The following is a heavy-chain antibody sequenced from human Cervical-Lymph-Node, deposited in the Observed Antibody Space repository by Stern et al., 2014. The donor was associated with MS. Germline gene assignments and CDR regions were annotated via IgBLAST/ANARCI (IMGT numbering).Heavy chain of an antibody. CDR2: VWQDGSNK. Sequence: QLVQSGGGVVQPGRSLRLSCAASGFIFRNSGMHWVRQAPGKGLEWVAVVWQDGSNKYYADSVKGRFTISRDNSKNMVDLQMNSLRVEDTGIYYCTRDPRGYCSGGSCYQGFFDYWGRGTLVTVSS. CDR1: GFIFRNSG. J-gene: IGHJ4*02. CDR3: TRDPRGYCSGGSCYQGFFDY. D-gene: IGHD2-15*01. V-gene: IGHV3-33*01.